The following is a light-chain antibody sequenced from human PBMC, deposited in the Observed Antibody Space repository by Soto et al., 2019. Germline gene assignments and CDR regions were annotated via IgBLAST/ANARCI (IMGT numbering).Light chain of an antibody. CDR2: GNT. CDR3: QTYEISLSRWV. J-gene: IGLJ3*02. CDR1: SSNIGTAYD. V-gene: IGLV1-40*01. Sequence: QSVLTQPPSVSGAPGQRVTISCTGSSSNIGTAYDVHWYQQFPGVAPKLLIYGNTNRPSGVPDRFSGSRSGTSASLAITGLRAEDGVDNSCQTYEISLSRWVFGGGPKL.